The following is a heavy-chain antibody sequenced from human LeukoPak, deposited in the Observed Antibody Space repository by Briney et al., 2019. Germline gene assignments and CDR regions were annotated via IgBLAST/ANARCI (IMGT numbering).Heavy chain of an antibody. D-gene: IGHD4-17*01. V-gene: IGHV4-39*01. Sequence: SETLSLTCTVSGGSISSSSYYWGWIRQPPGKGLEWIGSIYYSGSTYYNPSLKSRVTISVDTSKNQFSLKLSSVTAADTAVYYCARRFYGDYTGDYFDYWGQGTLVTVSS. CDR1: GGSISSSSYY. J-gene: IGHJ4*02. CDR3: ARRFYGDYTGDYFDY. CDR2: IYYSGST.